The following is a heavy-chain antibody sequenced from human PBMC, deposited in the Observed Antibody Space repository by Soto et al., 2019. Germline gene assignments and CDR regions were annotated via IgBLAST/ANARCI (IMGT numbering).Heavy chain of an antibody. Sequence: PGESLKISCKGSGYSFNSYWISWVRQMPGKGQEWMGRIDPSDSYINYNPSFQGHVTISADNSISTAYLQWSSLKASDTAMYYCVRTRGQNCNGGNCYFGMDVWGQGTTVTVSS. D-gene: IGHD2-15*01. CDR2: IDPSDSYI. V-gene: IGHV5-10-1*01. J-gene: IGHJ6*02. CDR1: GYSFNSYW. CDR3: VRTRGQNCNGGNCYFGMDV.